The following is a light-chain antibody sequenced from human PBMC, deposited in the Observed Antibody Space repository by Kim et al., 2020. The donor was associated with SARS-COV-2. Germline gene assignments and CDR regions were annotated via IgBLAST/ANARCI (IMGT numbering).Light chain of an antibody. CDR2: GAS. CDR1: QSVSSK. Sequence: EIVMTQSPATLSVSPGERATLSCRASQSVSSKLAWYQQKPGQPPRLFIYGASTRATGIPARFSGSGSGTEFTLTINSLQSEDFAVYYCQQFNNWPYTFGQGTKVDIK. J-gene: IGKJ2*01. V-gene: IGKV3-15*01. CDR3: QQFNNWPYT.